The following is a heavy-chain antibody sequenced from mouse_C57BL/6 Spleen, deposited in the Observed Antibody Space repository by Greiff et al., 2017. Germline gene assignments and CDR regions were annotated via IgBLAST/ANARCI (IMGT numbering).Heavy chain of an antibody. CDR2: INPNYGTT. Sequence: KESGPELVKPGASVKISCKASGYSFTDYNMNWVKQSNGKSLEWIGVINPNYGTTSYNQKFKGKATLTVDQSSSTAYMQLNSLTSEDSAVYYCARGEDYDDYYAMDYWGQGTSVTVSS. CDR3: ARGEDYDDYYAMDY. CDR1: GYSFTDYN. D-gene: IGHD2-4*01. V-gene: IGHV1-39*01. J-gene: IGHJ4*01.